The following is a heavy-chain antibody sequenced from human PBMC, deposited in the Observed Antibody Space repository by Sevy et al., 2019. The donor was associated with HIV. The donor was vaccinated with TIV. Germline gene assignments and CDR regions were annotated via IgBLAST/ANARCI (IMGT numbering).Heavy chain of an antibody. V-gene: IGHV1-18*01. D-gene: IGHD2-15*01. CDR2: ISPHNGDT. Sequence: ASVKVSCKVSGYTFNTYRIHWVRQAPGQGLEWMEWISPHNGDTNYAQRLQGRVTMLTDTSSSTAYMELKSLRSDDTAVHYCARAYCSGGRCYSLASWGQGTLVTVSS. CDR1: GYTFNTYR. CDR3: ARAYCSGGRCYSLAS. J-gene: IGHJ5*02.